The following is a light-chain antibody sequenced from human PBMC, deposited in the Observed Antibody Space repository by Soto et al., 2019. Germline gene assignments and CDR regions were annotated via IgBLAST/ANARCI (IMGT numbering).Light chain of an antibody. CDR1: SSDIDAYNY. J-gene: IGLJ2*01. V-gene: IGLV2-14*01. CDR3: SSYTISSTLV. Sequence: QSVLTQFASVSGSPGQSITISCTGSSSDIDAYNYDSWYQQHPGKAPKLMIYEVSNRPSGVSNRFSGSKSGNTASLTISGLQADDEADYYCSSYTISSTLVFGGGTKLTVL. CDR2: EVS.